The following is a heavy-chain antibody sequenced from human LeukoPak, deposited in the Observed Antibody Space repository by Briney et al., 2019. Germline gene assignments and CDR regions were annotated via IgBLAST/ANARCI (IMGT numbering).Heavy chain of an antibody. CDR3: ARDLSEWIQLWLSYLDY. D-gene: IGHD5-18*01. Sequence: GRSLRLSCAASGFTFSSYAMHWVRQAPGKGLEGVAVISYDGSNKYYADSVKGRFTISRDNSKNTLYLQMNSLRAEDTAVYYCARDLSEWIQLWLSYLDYWGQGTLVTVSS. V-gene: IGHV3-30*04. J-gene: IGHJ4*02. CDR1: GFTFSSYA. CDR2: ISYDGSNK.